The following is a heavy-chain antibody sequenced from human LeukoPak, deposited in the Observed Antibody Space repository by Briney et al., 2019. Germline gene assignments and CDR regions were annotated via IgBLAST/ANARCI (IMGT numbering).Heavy chain of an antibody. CDR3: ARDLYDSSGLLGDY. J-gene: IGHJ4*02. V-gene: IGHV3-23*01. CDR1: GFTFSSYA. Sequence: GGSLRLSCAASGFTFSSYAMSWVRQAPGKGLEWVSAISGSGGSTYYADSVKGRFTISRDNSKNTLYLQMNSLRAEDTAVYYCARDLYDSSGLLGDYWGQGTLVTVSS. CDR2: ISGSGGST. D-gene: IGHD3-22*01.